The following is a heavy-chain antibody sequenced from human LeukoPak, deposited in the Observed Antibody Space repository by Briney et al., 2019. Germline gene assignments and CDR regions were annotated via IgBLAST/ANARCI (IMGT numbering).Heavy chain of an antibody. CDR1: GYTFTGYY. D-gene: IGHD2-15*01. Sequence: ASVKVSCKASGYTFTGYYMHWVRQAPGQGLEWMGRINPNSGGTNYAQKFQGRVTMTRDTSTSTAYMELSRLRSDDTAVYYCARVVAATGYFDYWGQGTLVTVSS. CDR2: INPNSGGT. CDR3: ARVVAATGYFDY. J-gene: IGHJ4*02. V-gene: IGHV1-2*06.